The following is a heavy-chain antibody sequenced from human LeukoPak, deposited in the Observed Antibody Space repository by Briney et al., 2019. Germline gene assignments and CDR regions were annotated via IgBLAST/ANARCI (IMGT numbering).Heavy chain of an antibody. Sequence: GGSLRLSCAASGFTFSSYGMSWVRQAPGKGLEWVSAISGSGGSTYYADSVKGRFTISRDNAKNSLYLQMTSLRAEDTAVYYCARHRTASDYWGQGTLVTVSS. D-gene: IGHD3-16*02. J-gene: IGHJ4*02. V-gene: IGHV3-23*01. CDR2: ISGSGGST. CDR3: ARHRTASDY. CDR1: GFTFSSYG.